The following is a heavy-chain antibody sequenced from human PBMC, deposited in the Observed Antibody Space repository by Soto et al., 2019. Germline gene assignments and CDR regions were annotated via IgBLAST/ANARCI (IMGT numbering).Heavy chain of an antibody. CDR3: ARSHSHYYDSSGYGAWFDP. CDR2: IYHSGST. Sequence: PSETLSLTCAVSGGSISIGGYSWSLILQPPGKGLEWIGYIYHSGSTYYNPSLKSRVTISVDRSKNQFSLKLSSVTAADTAVYYCARSHSHYYDSSGYGAWFDPWGQGTLVTVSS. D-gene: IGHD3-22*01. J-gene: IGHJ5*02. V-gene: IGHV4-30-2*01. CDR1: GGSISIGGYS.